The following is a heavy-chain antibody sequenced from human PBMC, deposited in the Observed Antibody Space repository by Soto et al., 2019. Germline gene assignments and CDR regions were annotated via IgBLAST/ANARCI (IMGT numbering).Heavy chain of an antibody. CDR2: IYYSGST. CDR3: ARTLNRHYYDSSGCFDY. D-gene: IGHD3-22*01. V-gene: IGHV4-31*03. CDR1: GGSISSGGYY. J-gene: IGHJ4*02. Sequence: PSETLSLTGTVSGGSISSGGYYWSWIRRHPGKGLEWIGYIYYSGSTYYNPSLKSRVTISVDTSKNQFSLKLSSVTAADTAVYYCARTLNRHYYDSSGCFDYWGQGTLVTVSS.